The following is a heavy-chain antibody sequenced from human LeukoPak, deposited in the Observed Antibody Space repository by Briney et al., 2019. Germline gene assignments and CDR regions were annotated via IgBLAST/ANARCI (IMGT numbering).Heavy chain of an antibody. V-gene: IGHV5-51*01. J-gene: IGHJ4*02. Sequence: PGESLKISCKGSGYSFTSYWIGWVRQMPGEGLEWMGIIYPGDSDTSYSPSVQGQVTISADKSISTAYLQWSSLKASDAAMYYCARQEHDSSGYYSKGYYFDYWGQGTLVTVSS. CDR2: IYPGDSDT. CDR3: ARQEHDSSGYYSKGYYFDY. CDR1: GYSFTSYW. D-gene: IGHD3-22*01.